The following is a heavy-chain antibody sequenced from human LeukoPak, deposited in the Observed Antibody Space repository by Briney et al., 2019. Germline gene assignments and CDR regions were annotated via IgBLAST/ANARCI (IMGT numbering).Heavy chain of an antibody. V-gene: IGHV3-48*03. CDR3: ARDSGGSSPFDY. Sequence: GGSLRLSCAASGFTFSSYEMHWVRQAPGKGLEWVSYISNSGSTIYYADSVKGRFTISRDNAKNSLHLQMNSLRAEDTAVYYCARDSGGSSPFDYWGQGTLVTVSS. CDR1: GFTFSSYE. CDR2: ISNSGSTI. J-gene: IGHJ4*02. D-gene: IGHD2-15*01.